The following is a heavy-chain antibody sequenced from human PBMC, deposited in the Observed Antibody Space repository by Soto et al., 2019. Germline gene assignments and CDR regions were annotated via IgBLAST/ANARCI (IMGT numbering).Heavy chain of an antibody. J-gene: IGHJ4*02. CDR1: GFTFDDYA. Sequence: HPGGSLRLSCAASGFTFDDYAMHWVRQAPGKGLEWVSGISWNSGSIGYADSVKGRFTISRDNAKNSLYLQMNSLRAEDTALYYCAKSPSSSSGRRTRGFYYFDYWGQGTLVTVSS. CDR3: AKSPSSSSGRRTRGFYYFDY. D-gene: IGHD6-6*01. V-gene: IGHV3-9*01. CDR2: ISWNSGSI.